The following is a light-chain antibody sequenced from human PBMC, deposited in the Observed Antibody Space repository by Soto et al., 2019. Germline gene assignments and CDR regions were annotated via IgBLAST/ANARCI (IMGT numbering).Light chain of an antibody. CDR1: SSDVGGYDH. V-gene: IGLV2-14*01. CDR3: SSYTSSNTLV. CDR2: AVR. Sequence: QSVLTQPASVSGSPGQSITISCTGTSSDVGGYDHVSWYQQHPGRAPKLMIYAVRNRPSGVTNRFSGSKSGNTASLTISGLQAEDEADYYGSSYTSSNTLVFGGGTQLTVL. J-gene: IGLJ2*01.